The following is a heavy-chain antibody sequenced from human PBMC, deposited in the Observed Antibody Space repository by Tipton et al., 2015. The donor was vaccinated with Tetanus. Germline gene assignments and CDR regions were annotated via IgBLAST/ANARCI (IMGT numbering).Heavy chain of an antibody. CDR2: LSENGANT. Sequence: SLRLSCAVSGFTFSSYAMSWIRQAPGKGLEWLSSLSENGANTFYADSVKARFTISRDNSKNTLFLQMSSLGADDTAVYYCARWGDASGSTNLYAFDIWGQGTMVSVSS. J-gene: IGHJ3*02. CDR1: GFTFSSYA. D-gene: IGHD3-10*01. CDR3: ARWGDASGSTNLYAFDI. V-gene: IGHV3-23*01.